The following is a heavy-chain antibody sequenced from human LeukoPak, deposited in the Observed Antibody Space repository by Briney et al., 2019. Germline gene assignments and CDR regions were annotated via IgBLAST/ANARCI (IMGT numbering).Heavy chain of an antibody. D-gene: IGHD3-10*01. CDR3: VRSPTSGTYYNRPYYFDY. Sequence: ASVKVSCKASGYTFTSYHMHWVRQAPGQGLEWMGWINPNRGETDYAQNFQGRVTMTRDTSINTAYMDLNRLRPDDTAVYYCVRSPTSGTYYNRPYYFDYWGQGTLVTVSS. V-gene: IGHV1-2*02. CDR2: INPNRGET. CDR1: GYTFTSYH. J-gene: IGHJ4*02.